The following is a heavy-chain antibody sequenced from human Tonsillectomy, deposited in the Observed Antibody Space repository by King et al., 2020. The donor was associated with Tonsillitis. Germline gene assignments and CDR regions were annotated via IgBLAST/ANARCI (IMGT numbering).Heavy chain of an antibody. V-gene: IGHV4-59*01. D-gene: IGHD4-17*01. CDR1: GGSISSYY. J-gene: IGHJ4*02. CDR2: IFYSGSS. CDR3: ASPYAVLKY. Sequence: VQLQESGPGLVKPSETLSLTCTVSGGSISSYYWSWIRQPPGKGLEWIGYIFYSGSSNYNPSLKSRVTLSLDTSKNQFSLKLCSVTAAATAVDYCASPYAVLKYWGQGTLVTVSS.